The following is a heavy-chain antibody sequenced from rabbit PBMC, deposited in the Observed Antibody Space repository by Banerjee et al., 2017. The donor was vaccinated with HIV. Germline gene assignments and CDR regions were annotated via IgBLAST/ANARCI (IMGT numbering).Heavy chain of an antibody. CDR1: GFSFSSSYD. J-gene: IGHJ4*01. V-gene: IGHV1S45*01. CDR3: ARAKSSGWGAIMSL. CDR2: IYGGSGST. D-gene: IGHD4-1*01. Sequence: QEQLVESGGGLVQPGGSLKLSCKASGFSFSSSYDMCWVRQAPGKGLEWIACIYGGSGSTYYASWAKGRFTISKTSSTTVTLQMTSLTAADTATYFCARAKSSGWGAIMSLWGPGTLVTVS.